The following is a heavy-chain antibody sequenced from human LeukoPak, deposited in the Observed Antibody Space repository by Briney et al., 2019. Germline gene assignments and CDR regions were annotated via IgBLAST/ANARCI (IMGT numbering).Heavy chain of an antibody. CDR2: INPNSGGT. CDR3: ATHFDSSGPDAFDI. CDR1: GYTFTGYY. V-gene: IGHV1-2*02. D-gene: IGHD3-22*01. J-gene: IGHJ3*02. Sequence: ASVKVSCKASGYTFTGYYMHWVRQAPGQGLEWMGWINPNSGGTNYAQKLQGRFTMTRDTSISTAYMELSSLRSEDTAVYYCATHFDSSGPDAFDIWGQGTMVTVSS.